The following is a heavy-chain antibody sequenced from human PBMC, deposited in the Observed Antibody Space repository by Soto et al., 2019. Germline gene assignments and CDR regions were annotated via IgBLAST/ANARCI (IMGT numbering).Heavy chain of an antibody. CDR2: ISRDGSRI. CDR3: VRGDGDYNDGNGYLARH. Sequence: GGSLRLSCAASGFTFSSYWMYWDRQAPEKGMVWVSRISRDGSRIAYADSVKGRFTISRDNAKSTLYLQMSSLRAEDTAVYYCVRGDGDYNDGNGYLARHWGQGTLVTVSS. J-gene: IGHJ4*02. V-gene: IGHV3-74*01. D-gene: IGHD5-18*01. CDR1: GFTFSSYW.